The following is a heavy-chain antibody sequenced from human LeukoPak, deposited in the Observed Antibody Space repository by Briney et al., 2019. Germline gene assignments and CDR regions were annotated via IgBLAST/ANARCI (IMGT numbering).Heavy chain of an antibody. Sequence: GGSLRLSCVASGFTYSSYWMHWVRQAPGKGLVWVSRIKSDGSTNYADSVKGRFTISRDNAKNTVSLQMNSLRAEDTGVYFCARAPSEIGGYYPEYFRHWGQGTLVTVSS. CDR2: IKSDGST. V-gene: IGHV3-74*01. D-gene: IGHD3-22*01. J-gene: IGHJ1*01. CDR1: GFTYSSYW. CDR3: ARAPSEIGGYYPEYFRH.